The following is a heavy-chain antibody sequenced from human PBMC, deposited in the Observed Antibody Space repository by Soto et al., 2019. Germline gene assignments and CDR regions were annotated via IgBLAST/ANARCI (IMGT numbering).Heavy chain of an antibody. CDR2: ISYDGSNK. CDR3: AREWGGVVVVVAATRAFDI. J-gene: IGHJ3*02. V-gene: IGHV3-30-3*01. D-gene: IGHD2-15*01. Sequence: GGSLRLSCAASGFTFSSYAMHWVRQAPGKGLEWVAVISYDGSNKYYADSVKGRLTISRDNSKNTLYLQMNSLRAEDTAVYYGAREWGGVVVVVAATRAFDIWGQGTMVTVSS. CDR1: GFTFSSYA.